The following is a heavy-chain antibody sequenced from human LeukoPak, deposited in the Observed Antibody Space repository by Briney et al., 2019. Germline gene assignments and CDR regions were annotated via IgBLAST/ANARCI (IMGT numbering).Heavy chain of an antibody. CDR3: ARAYYYGSGSAVFDY. D-gene: IGHD3-10*01. V-gene: IGHV3-23*01. CDR2: ISGSGGST. Sequence: GGSLRLSCVASGFTFSTYAMSWVRQAPGKGLEWVSAISGSGGSTYYADSVKGRFTISRDNSKNTLYLQMNSLRAEDTAVYYCARAYYYGSGSAVFDYWGQGTLVTVSS. CDR1: GFTFSTYA. J-gene: IGHJ4*02.